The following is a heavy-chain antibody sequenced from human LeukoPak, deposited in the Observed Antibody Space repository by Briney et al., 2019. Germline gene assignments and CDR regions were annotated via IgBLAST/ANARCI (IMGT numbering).Heavy chain of an antibody. CDR2: IIPIHGLT. D-gene: IGHD6-19*01. CDR3: ARAIMIAVAGSCWFDP. V-gene: IGHV1-69*04. J-gene: IGHJ5*02. CDR1: GGAFSTYA. Sequence: ASVKVSCKASGGAFSTYAISWVRQAPGQGLEWMGRIIPIHGLTHYAQKFQGRVTITAVKSTSTAYMELTSLTSDDTAVYYCARAIMIAVAGSCWFDPWGQGTLVSVSS.